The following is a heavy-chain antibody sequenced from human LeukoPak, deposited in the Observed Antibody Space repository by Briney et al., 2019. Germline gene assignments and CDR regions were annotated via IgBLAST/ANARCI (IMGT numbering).Heavy chain of an antibody. CDR2: ITWNSDNI. J-gene: IGHJ6*03. CDR1: GFTFDDYA. D-gene: IGHD3-16*01. Sequence: GGSLRLSCAASGFTFDDYAMHWVRQAPGKGLEWVSGITWNSDNIEYADSVKGRFTISRDDAKNSLYLQMNSLRAEDMALYYCAKGGGGRLIYYYYMDVWGKGTTVTVSS. CDR3: AKGGGGRLIYYYYMDV. V-gene: IGHV3-9*03.